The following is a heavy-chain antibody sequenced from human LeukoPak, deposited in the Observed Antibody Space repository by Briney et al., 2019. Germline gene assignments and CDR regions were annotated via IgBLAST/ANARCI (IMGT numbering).Heavy chain of an antibody. V-gene: IGHV3-66*02. CDR3: ASYERDVWNDPFQH. CDR1: GFTVSSNY. Sequence: PGGSLRLSCAASGFTVSSNYMSWVRQAPGKGLEWVSVIYSGGSTYYADSVKGRFTISRDNSKNTLYLQMNSLRAEDTAVYYCASYERDVWNDPFQHWGQGTLVTVSS. J-gene: IGHJ1*01. D-gene: IGHD1-1*01. CDR2: IYSGGST.